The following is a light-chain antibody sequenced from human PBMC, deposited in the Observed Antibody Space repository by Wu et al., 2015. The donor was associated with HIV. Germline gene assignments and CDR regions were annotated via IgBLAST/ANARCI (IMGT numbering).Light chain of an antibody. Sequence: EIVLTQSPGTQSLSPGERATLSCRASQSVSSSYLAWYQQKPGQAPRLLIYGASSRATGIPDRFSGSGSGTDFTLTISRLEPEDFAVYYCQQYGSSPRVTFGGGTRWRSN. J-gene: IGKJ4*01. CDR3: QQYGSSPRVT. CDR2: GAS. V-gene: IGKV3-20*01. CDR1: QSVSSSY.